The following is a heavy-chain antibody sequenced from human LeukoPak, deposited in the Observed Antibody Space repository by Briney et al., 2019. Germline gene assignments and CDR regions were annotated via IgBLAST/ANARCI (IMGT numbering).Heavy chain of an antibody. Sequence: SETLSLTCTVSGGSFSSGSYYWSWIRQPPGKGLEWFGYIYYSGSTNYKPSLKSRVTISVDTSKNQFSLKLSSVTAADTAVYYCARARDCGGDCYPMKGGLDYWGQGTLVTVSS. CDR1: GGSFSSGSYY. D-gene: IGHD2-21*02. J-gene: IGHJ4*02. V-gene: IGHV4-61*01. CDR3: ARARDCGGDCYPMKGGLDY. CDR2: IYYSGST.